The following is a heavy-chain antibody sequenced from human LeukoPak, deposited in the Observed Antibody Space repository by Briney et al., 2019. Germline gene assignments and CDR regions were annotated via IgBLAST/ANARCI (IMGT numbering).Heavy chain of an antibody. V-gene: IGHV4-59*01. J-gene: IGHJ4*02. D-gene: IGHD5-18*01. CDR2: IYYSGST. CDR3: ARSRTAMATGVDY. Sequence: SETLSLTCTVSGGSISSYYWSWIRQPPGKGLEWIGYIYYSGSTNYSPSLKRRVTISGDTSKNQFSLKLSSVTAADTAVFYCARSRTAMATGVDYWGQGTLVTVSS. CDR1: GGSISSYY.